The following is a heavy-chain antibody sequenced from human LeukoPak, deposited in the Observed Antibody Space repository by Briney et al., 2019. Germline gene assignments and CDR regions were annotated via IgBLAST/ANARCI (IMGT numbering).Heavy chain of an antibody. J-gene: IGHJ3*02. D-gene: IGHD3-16*01. CDR1: DDSISDYY. Sequence: ETLSLTCTVSDDSISDYYRGWIRQPPGKGLEWVSVIYSGDNTYYADSVKGRFTISRDNSKNTLYLQMNSLRAEDTAVYYCARSGLSVNAFDIWGQGTMVTVSS. V-gene: IGHV3-53*01. CDR2: IYSGDNT. CDR3: ARSGLSVNAFDI.